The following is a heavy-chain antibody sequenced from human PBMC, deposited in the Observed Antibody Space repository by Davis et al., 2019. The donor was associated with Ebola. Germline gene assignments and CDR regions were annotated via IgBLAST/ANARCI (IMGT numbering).Heavy chain of an antibody. CDR1: GGSLTGHY. J-gene: IGHJ4*02. CDR3: AKGPFVAFD. CDR2: ITHSGST. D-gene: IGHD3-3*02. V-gene: IGHV4-34*01. Sequence: MPSETLSLTCDVSGGSLTGHYWSWIRQAPGKRLEWIGEITHSGSTDYNPSLRGRVSISVDTSKNAFSLKMTSVTAADTAMYYCAKGPFVAFDWGQGTLVTVSS.